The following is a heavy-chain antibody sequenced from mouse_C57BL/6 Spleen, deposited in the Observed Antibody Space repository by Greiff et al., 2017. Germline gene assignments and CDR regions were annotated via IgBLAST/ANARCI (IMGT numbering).Heavy chain of an antibody. CDR2: ISNLAYSI. V-gene: IGHV5-15*01. CDR3: ARQGAHDDGYYAMDD. J-gene: IGHJ4*01. D-gene: IGHD2-3*01. CDR1: GFTFSDYG. Sequence: EVQRVESGGGLVQPRGSLKLSCAASGFTFSDYGMAWVRQAPKKGPEWVAFISNLAYSIYYADTVTGRFTISRENAKNTLYLEMSSLRSEDTAMYYCARQGAHDDGYYAMDDWGQGTSVTVSS.